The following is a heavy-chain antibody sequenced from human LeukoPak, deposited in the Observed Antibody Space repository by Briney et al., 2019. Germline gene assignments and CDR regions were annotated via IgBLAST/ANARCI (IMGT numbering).Heavy chain of an antibody. J-gene: IGHJ5*02. CDR1: GGSISSSSYY. Sequence: SETLSLTCTVSGGSISSSSYYWGWIRQPPGKGLEWIGSIYYSGSTYYNPSLKSRVTISVDTSKNQFSLKLSSVTAADTAVYYCARDLREISYFDWLFRFDPWGQGTLVTVSS. V-gene: IGHV4-39*07. CDR3: ARDLREISYFDWLFRFDP. CDR2: IYYSGST. D-gene: IGHD3-9*01.